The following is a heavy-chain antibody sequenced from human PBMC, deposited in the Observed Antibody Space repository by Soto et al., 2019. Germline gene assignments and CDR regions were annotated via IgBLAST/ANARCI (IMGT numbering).Heavy chain of an antibody. V-gene: IGHV3-23*01. J-gene: IGHJ4*02. Sequence: EVQLLESGGGLEQPGGSLRLSCAASGFTFSNYAMSWVRQAPGKGLEWVSTVSGSGGSTYYADSVKGRFTISRDNSKNTLYLQMTSLRAEDTAVYYCAKGSRGYCGRGNCPPEPYFDYWGQGTLVTVSS. CDR3: AKGSRGYCGRGNCPPEPYFDY. CDR1: GFTFSNYA. D-gene: IGHD2-15*01. CDR2: VSGSGGST.